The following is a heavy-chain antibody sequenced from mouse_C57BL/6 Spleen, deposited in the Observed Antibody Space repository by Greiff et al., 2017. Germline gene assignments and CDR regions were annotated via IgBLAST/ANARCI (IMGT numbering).Heavy chain of an antibody. D-gene: IGHD1-1*01. V-gene: IGHV1-64*01. J-gene: IGHJ1*03. CDR1: GYSFTSYW. CDR3: ARRIGGYGSDWSCDV. Sequence: QVQLQPPGAELVKPGASVKLSCKASGYSFTSYWMHWVKQRPGQGLEWIGLIHPNSGSTNYNEKFKSKATLTVDKSSSTAYMQLSSLTSEDAAVYYCARRIGGYGSDWSCDVWGTGTTVTVSS. CDR2: IHPNSGST.